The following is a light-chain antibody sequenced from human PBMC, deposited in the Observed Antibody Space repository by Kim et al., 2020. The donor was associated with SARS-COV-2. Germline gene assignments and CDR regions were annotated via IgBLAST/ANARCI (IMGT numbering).Light chain of an antibody. V-gene: IGLV1-44*01. CDR1: TSNIGSNP. J-gene: IGLJ3*02. CDR3: AAWDDGLVTKVV. Sequence: QSVLTQPPSASGTPGQRVTISCSGSTSNIGSNPVNWYRQFPGAAPHLLIFGHNHRPPGVPDRFSGSKSGTSAYLAISGLQSEDEADYYCAAWDDGLVTKVVFGGGTKVTVL. CDR2: GHN.